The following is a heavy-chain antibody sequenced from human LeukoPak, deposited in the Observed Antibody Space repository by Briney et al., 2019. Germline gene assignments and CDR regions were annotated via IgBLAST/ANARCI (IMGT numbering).Heavy chain of an antibody. CDR2: ISGSGGST. D-gene: IGHD3-22*01. V-gene: IGHV3-23*01. Sequence: GGSLRLSCAASGFTFSSYAMSWVRQAPGKGLEWVSAISGSGGSTYYADSVKGRFTISRDNSKNTLYLQMNSLRAEDTAVYYCARDSTYYDSSGYYYPPVEVGATTPGFDYWGQGTLVTVSS. J-gene: IGHJ4*02. CDR3: ARDSTYYDSSGYYYPPVEVGATTPGFDY. CDR1: GFTFSSYA.